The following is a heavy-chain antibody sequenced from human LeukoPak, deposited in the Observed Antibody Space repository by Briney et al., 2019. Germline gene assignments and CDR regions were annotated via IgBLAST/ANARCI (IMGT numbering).Heavy chain of an antibody. J-gene: IGHJ6*03. CDR1: GGSISSGSYY. Sequence: PSQTLSLTCTVSGGSISSGSYYWSWIRQPAGEGLEWIGRIYTSGSTNYNPSLKSRVTISVDTSKNQFSLKLSSVTAADTAVYYCARDLSAYSSGWYKLPYYYYYMDVWGKGTTVTISS. CDR2: IYTSGST. D-gene: IGHD6-19*01. CDR3: ARDLSAYSSGWYKLPYYYYYMDV. V-gene: IGHV4-61*02.